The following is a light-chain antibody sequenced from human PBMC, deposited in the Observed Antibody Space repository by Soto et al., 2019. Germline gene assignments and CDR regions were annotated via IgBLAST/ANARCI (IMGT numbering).Light chain of an antibody. CDR1: QGIGIY. J-gene: IGKJ1*01. CDR3: QINVGSPRT. CDR2: TTS. Sequence: DIQMTQSPSSLSASVGDRVTITCRASQGIGIYLAWYQQKSGRVPKLLIYTTSTLHSGVPSRFSGSGSGTEFTLTIGSLQPEDVATYFCQINVGSPRTFGQGTKVEIK. V-gene: IGKV1-27*01.